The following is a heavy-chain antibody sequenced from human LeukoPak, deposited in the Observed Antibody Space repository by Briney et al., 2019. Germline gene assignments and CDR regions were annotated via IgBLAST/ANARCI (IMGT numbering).Heavy chain of an antibody. CDR1: GFSFSSYA. Sequence: GGSLRLSCAVSGFSFSSYAMTWVRQAPGKGLEWVANIKQDGSEKYYVDSVKGRFTISRDNAKNSLYLQMNSLRAEDTAVYYCAREANYGGNSDYWGQGTLVTVSS. CDR3: AREANYGGNSDY. CDR2: IKQDGSEK. V-gene: IGHV3-7*01. J-gene: IGHJ4*02. D-gene: IGHD4-23*01.